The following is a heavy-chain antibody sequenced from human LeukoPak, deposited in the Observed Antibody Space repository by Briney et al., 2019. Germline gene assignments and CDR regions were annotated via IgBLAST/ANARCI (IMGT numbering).Heavy chain of an antibody. V-gene: IGHV3-30-3*01. Sequence: PGRSLRLSCAASGFTFSSYAMHWVRQAPGKGLEWVAVISYDGSNKYYADSVKGRFTISRDNSKNTLYLQMNSLRAEDTAVYYRARDSRTGDGIFDYWGQGTLVTVSS. CDR2: ISYDGSNK. J-gene: IGHJ4*02. CDR1: GFTFSSYA. CDR3: ARDSRTGDGIFDY. D-gene: IGHD7-27*01.